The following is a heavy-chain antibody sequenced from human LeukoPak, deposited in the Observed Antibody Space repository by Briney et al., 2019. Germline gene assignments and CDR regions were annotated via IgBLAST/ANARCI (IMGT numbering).Heavy chain of an antibody. D-gene: IGHD1-26*01. CDR1: GYSISSGYY. Sequence: SETLSLTCTVSGYSISSGYYWGWIRQPPGKGLEWIGSIYHSGSTYYNPSLKSRVTISVDTSKNQFSLKLSSVTAADTAVYYCARVYSGSSLDIWGQGTMVTVSS. CDR2: IYHSGST. V-gene: IGHV4-38-2*02. CDR3: ARVYSGSSLDI. J-gene: IGHJ3*02.